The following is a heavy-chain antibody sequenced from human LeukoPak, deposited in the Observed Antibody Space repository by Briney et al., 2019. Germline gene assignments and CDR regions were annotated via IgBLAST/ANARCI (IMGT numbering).Heavy chain of an antibody. D-gene: IGHD3-22*01. CDR2: INLNSGGT. V-gene: IGHV1-2*02. Sequence: ASVKVSCQASGYTFTGYYMHWVRQAPGQGLEWMGGINLNSGGTNYAQKFQGRVTMTRDTSISTAYMELSRLRSDDTAVYYCATDAYYYDSSGYSTSVHYFDYWGQGTLVTVSS. CDR3: ATDAYYYDSSGYSTSVHYFDY. J-gene: IGHJ4*02. CDR1: GYTFTGYY.